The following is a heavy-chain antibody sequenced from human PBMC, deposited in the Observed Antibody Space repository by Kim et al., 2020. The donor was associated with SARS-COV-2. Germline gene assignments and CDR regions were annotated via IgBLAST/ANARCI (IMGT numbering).Heavy chain of an antibody. J-gene: IGHJ4*02. CDR3: ANPRQPDY. D-gene: IGHD6-13*01. CDR2: GTT. Sequence: GTTNYADSVEGRFTISRDNSKNTLFLQMSSLRAEDTAIYYCANPRQPDYWGQGTLVTVSS. V-gene: IGHV3-23*01.